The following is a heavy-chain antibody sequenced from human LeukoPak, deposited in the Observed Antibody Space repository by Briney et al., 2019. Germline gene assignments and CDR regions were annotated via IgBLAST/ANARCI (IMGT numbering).Heavy chain of an antibody. CDR3: ARGFYYDSSGYHAFDI. CDR2: IYYSGST. D-gene: IGHD3-22*01. CDR1: GGSISSYY. Sequence: SETLSLTCTVSGGSISSYYWSWIRQPPGKGLEWIGYIYYSGSTYYNPSLRSRVTISVDKSKNQFSLKLSSVTAADTAVYYCARGFYYDSSGYHAFDIWGQGTMVTVSS. V-gene: IGHV4-59*12. J-gene: IGHJ3*02.